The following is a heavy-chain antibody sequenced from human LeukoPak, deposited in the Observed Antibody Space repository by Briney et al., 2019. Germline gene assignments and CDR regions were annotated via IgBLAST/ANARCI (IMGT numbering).Heavy chain of an antibody. D-gene: IGHD3-10*01. Sequence: SETLSLTCTVSGGSISSSSYYWGWIRQPPGKGLEWIGSIYYSGSTYYNPSLKSRVTISVDKSKNQFSLKLSSVTAADTAVYYCAGSGSYYNGFDYWGQGTLVTVSS. J-gene: IGHJ4*02. CDR3: AGSGSYYNGFDY. V-gene: IGHV4-39*07. CDR1: GGSISSSSYY. CDR2: IYYSGST.